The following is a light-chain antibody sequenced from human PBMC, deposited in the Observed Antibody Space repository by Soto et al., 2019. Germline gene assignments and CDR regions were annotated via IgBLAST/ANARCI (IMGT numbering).Light chain of an antibody. J-gene: IGKJ5*01. CDR2: GAS. CDR3: QQYGSSPIT. CDR1: QSVSSSY. Sequence: EIVMTQSPATLSVSPGERATPSCRASQSVSSSYLAWYQQKPGQAPRILIYGASSRATGIPDRFSGSGSGTDFTLTISKLEPEDFAVYYCQQYGSSPITFGQGTRLEIK. V-gene: IGKV3-20*01.